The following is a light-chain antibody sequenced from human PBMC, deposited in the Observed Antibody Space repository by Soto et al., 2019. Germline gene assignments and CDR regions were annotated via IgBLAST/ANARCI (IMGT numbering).Light chain of an antibody. CDR1: SSDVGAYYY. CDR3: SSYTTSSTVV. V-gene: IGLV2-14*03. Sequence: QSALTQPASVSGSPGQSITISCTGTSSDVGAYYYVSWYQQHPGTAPKLLIYDVSNRPSGVSNRFSGSKSGNTASLTISGVQAEDGAYYYCSSYTTSSTVVFGGGTQLTVL. J-gene: IGLJ3*02. CDR2: DVS.